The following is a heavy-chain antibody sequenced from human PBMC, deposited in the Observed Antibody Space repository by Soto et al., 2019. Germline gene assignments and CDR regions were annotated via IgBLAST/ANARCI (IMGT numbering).Heavy chain of an antibody. D-gene: IGHD1-20*01. CDR1: GGTFSSYA. Sequence: ASGGTFSSYAISWVRQAPGQGLEWMGGIIPIFGTANYAQKFQGRVTITADKSTSTAYMELSSLRSEDTAVYYCARGLRYNWNDLLYYYYGMDVWGQGTTVTVSS. V-gene: IGHV1-69*06. CDR2: IIPIFGTA. J-gene: IGHJ6*02. CDR3: ARGLRYNWNDLLYYYYGMDV.